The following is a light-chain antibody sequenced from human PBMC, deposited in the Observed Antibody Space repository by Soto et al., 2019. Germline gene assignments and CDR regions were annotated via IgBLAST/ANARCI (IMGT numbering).Light chain of an antibody. Sequence: DIQMTQSPSSLSASVGDRVTITCRASQSIVTYLNWYQQKPGQAPKLLIYAASRLQSGVPSGFSGSGSGTYFTLTISSLQPEDFATYSCQQTYSTPYTFGQGTKVDIK. CDR1: QSIVTY. J-gene: IGKJ2*01. V-gene: IGKV1-39*01. CDR3: QQTYSTPYT. CDR2: AAS.